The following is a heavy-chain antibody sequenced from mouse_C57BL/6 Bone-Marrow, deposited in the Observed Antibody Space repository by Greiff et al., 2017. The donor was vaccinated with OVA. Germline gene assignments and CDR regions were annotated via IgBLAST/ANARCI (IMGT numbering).Heavy chain of an antibody. V-gene: IGHV1-50*01. Sequence: QVQLQQPGAELVKPGASVKLSCKASGYTFTSYWMQWVKQRPGQGLEWIGEIDPSDSYTNYNQKFKGKATLPVDTSSSTAYMQLSSLTSEDSAFYYCARDRGTVPHWYFDVWGTGTTVTVSS. D-gene: IGHD1-1*01. J-gene: IGHJ1*03. CDR1: GYTFTSYW. CDR2: IDPSDSYT. CDR3: ARDRGTVPHWYFDV.